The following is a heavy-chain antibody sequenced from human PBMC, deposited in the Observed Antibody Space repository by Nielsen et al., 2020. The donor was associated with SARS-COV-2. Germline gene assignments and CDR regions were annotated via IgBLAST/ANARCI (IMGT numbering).Heavy chain of an antibody. J-gene: IGHJ6*03. Sequence: SETLSLTCTVSGGSISSGGYYWSWIRQHPGKGLEWIGYIYYSGSTYYNPSLKSRVTISVDTSKNQFSLKLSSVTAADTAVYYCARCFPSQLPRYMDVWGKGTTVTVSS. V-gene: IGHV4-31*03. CDR2: IYYSGST. CDR1: GGSISSGGYY. D-gene: IGHD2-2*01. CDR3: ARCFPSQLPRYMDV.